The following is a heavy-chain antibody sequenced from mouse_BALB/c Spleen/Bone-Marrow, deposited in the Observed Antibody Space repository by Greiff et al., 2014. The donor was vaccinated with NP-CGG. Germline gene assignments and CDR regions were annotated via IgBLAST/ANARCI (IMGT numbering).Heavy chain of an antibody. CDR2: IWGGGST. J-gene: IGHJ4*01. CDR1: GFSLTDYG. D-gene: IGHD1-1*01. CDR3: AKHTLRYYAMDH. Sequence: VHLVESGPGLVAPSQSLSITCTVSGFSLTDYGVSWIRQPPGKGLEWMGVIWGGGSTYYNSSLKSRLSISKDNSKSQVFLKMNNLQTDDTAMYYCAKHTLRYYAMDHWGQGTSVTVSS. V-gene: IGHV2-6-5*01.